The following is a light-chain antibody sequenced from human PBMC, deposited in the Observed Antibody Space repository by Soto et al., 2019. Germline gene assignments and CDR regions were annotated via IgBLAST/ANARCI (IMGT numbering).Light chain of an antibody. J-gene: IGLJ2*01. CDR1: SSNIGAGYD. Sequence: QSVLTQPPSVSGAPGQRVTISCTGSSSNIGAGYDVHWYQQLPETAPKLLIYGNSNRPSGVPDRFSGSKSGTSASLAITGLQAEDEADYYCQSYDSSLSAHVVFGGGTKLTVL. CDR3: QSYDSSLSAHVV. CDR2: GNS. V-gene: IGLV1-40*01.